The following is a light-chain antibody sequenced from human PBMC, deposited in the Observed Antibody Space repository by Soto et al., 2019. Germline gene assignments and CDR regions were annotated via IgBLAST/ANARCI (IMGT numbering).Light chain of an antibody. CDR1: QSISSY. V-gene: IGKV1-17*01. CDR2: AAS. Sequence: DIQMTQSPSSLSASVGDRVTITCRASQSISSYLNWYQQKPGKAPKLLIYAASTLQSGVPSRFSGSGSGTEFTLTISSLQPEDFATYYCLQHNSYPRTFGPGTKVDNK. CDR3: LQHNSYPRT. J-gene: IGKJ3*01.